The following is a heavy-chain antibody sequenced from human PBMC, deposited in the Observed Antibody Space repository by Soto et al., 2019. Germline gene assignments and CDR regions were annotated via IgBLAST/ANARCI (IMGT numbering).Heavy chain of an antibody. CDR2: IYYTT. Sequence: QVQLQESGPGLVKPSETLSLTCTVSGGSISNYYWSWIRQAPGKRLEWIGYIYYTTNYNPSLKSRXTISADTSKNQISLKLTSVTAADTAVYYCARTSPVAGGFDYWGQGTLVTVSS. CDR3: ARTSPVAGGFDY. D-gene: IGHD6-19*01. CDR1: GGSISNYY. V-gene: IGHV4-59*01. J-gene: IGHJ4*02.